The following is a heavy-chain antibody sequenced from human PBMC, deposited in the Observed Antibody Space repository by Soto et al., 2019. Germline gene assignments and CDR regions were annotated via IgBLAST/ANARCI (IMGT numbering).Heavy chain of an antibody. Sequence: SETLSLTCAVYGGSFSGYYWSWIRQPPGKGLEWIGEINHSGSTNYNPSLKSRVTISVDTSKNQFSLKLSSVTAADTAVYYCARSYDFWSGYYTPFYYYYYGMDVWGQGTTVTVSS. CDR3: ARSYDFWSGYYTPFYYYYYGMDV. J-gene: IGHJ6*02. D-gene: IGHD3-3*01. CDR2: INHSGST. CDR1: GGSFSGYY. V-gene: IGHV4-34*01.